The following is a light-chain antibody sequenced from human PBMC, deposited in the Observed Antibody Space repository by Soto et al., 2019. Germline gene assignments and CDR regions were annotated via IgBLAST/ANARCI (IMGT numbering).Light chain of an antibody. Sequence: QSALAQPASVSGSFGQSITISCSGPNTDLGVYGYVSWYQHQPGKAPKLLIYDVNNRPFGISDRFSGSKSGDKASLTISGLQAEDEADYFCFSKISGFVYGFGTGTKLTVL. V-gene: IGLV2-14*01. CDR1: NTDLGVYGY. CDR2: DVN. J-gene: IGLJ1*01. CDR3: FSKISGFVYG.